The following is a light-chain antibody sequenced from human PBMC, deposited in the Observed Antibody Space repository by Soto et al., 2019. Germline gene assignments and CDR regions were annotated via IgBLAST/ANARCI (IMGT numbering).Light chain of an antibody. CDR2: GES. V-gene: IGKV3-20*01. Sequence: EIVLTQSPGTLSLSPGERATLSCRASQSVSSSYLAWYQQKPGHAPRLLIYGESSRATGIPDRFSGSGSGRDFTLTISRLEPEDFAVYYCQQYGSTQLTFGGGTKVAIK. CDR1: QSVSSSY. CDR3: QQYGSTQLT. J-gene: IGKJ4*01.